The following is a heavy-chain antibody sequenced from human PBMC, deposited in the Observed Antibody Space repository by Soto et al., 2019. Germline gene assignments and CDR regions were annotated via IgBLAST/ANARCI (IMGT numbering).Heavy chain of an antibody. CDR1: GYSFTSYW. D-gene: IGHD1-26*01. V-gene: IGHV5-10-1*01. CDR3: ATHVSGSHDAFDI. CDR2: IDPSDSYT. J-gene: IGHJ3*02. Sequence: GESLKISCKGSGYSFTSYWISWVRQMPGKGLEWMGRIDPSDSYTNYSPSFQGHVTISADKSISTAYLQWSSLKASDTAMYYCATHVSGSHDAFDIWGQGTMVTV.